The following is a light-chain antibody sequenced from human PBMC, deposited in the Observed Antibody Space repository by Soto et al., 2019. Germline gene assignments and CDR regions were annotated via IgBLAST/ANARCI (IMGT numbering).Light chain of an antibody. CDR3: QQYNNWPPLT. CDR1: QSVSST. CDR2: GAS. V-gene: IGKV3D-15*01. Sequence: EIVLTQSPGTLSLSPGERATLSCRASQSVSSTFLAWYQQKPGQAPGLLLFGASNRASGIPDRFAGSGSGTEFTLTISSLQSEDFAVYYCQQYNNWPPLT. J-gene: IGKJ4*01.